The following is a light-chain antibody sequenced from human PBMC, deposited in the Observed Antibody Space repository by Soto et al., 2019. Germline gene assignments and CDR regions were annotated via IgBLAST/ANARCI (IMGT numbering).Light chain of an antibody. V-gene: IGLV2-14*03. CDR3: CSYADGSIYF. CDR2: YVD. CDR1: SRDVGAYDY. Sequence: QSALTQPASVSGSPGQSITISCTGTSRDVGAYDYVSWYLQYPDKAPQLLIYYVDHRPSGVSSRFSGSKSGNPASLTISGLQAEDEGDYYCCSYADGSIYFFGTGTKLTVL. J-gene: IGLJ1*01.